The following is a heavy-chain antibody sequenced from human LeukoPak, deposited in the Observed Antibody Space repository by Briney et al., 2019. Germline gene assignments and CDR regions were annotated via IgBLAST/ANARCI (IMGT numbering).Heavy chain of an antibody. Sequence: GGSLRLSCAASGFTFSSYSMNWVRQAPGKGLEWVSSISSSSSYIYYADSVKGRFTISRDNAKNSLYLQMNSLRAEDTAVYYCAKDRHRLWFGEKGNAFDIWGQGTMVTVSS. CDR3: AKDRHRLWFGEKGNAFDI. CDR2: ISSSSSYI. D-gene: IGHD3-10*01. V-gene: IGHV3-21*01. J-gene: IGHJ3*02. CDR1: GFTFSSYS.